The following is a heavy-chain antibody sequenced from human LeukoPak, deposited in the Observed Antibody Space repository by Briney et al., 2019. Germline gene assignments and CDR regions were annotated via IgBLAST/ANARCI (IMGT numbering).Heavy chain of an antibody. CDR2: ISGSGGST. CDR1: EFTFSSYA. Sequence: QPGGSLRLSCASSEFTFSSYAMSGVRQAPRKGLEWVSAISGSGGSTYYADSVKRRLTISRDNAKNPLYLQMHSLRAEDPDLYYCARGTQIFWRQGTLVTVST. V-gene: IGHV3-23*01. D-gene: IGHD1-14*01. J-gene: IGHJ4*02. CDR3: ARGTQIF.